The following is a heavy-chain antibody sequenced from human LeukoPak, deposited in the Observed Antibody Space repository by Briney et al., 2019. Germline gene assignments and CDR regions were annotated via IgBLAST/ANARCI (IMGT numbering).Heavy chain of an antibody. CDR2: IYYSGST. J-gene: IGHJ4*02. CDR1: GGSISSSSYY. Sequence: PSETLSLTCTVSGGSISSSSYYWGWIRQPPGKGLEWIGSIYYSGSTYYNPSLKSRVTISVDTSKNQFSLKLSSVTAADTAVYYCASQRADFWSGYHFDYWGQGTLVTVSS. V-gene: IGHV4-39*07. D-gene: IGHD3-3*01. CDR3: ASQRADFWSGYHFDY.